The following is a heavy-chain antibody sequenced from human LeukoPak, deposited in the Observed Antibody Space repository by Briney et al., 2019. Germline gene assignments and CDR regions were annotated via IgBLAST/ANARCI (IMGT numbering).Heavy chain of an antibody. CDR3: ARHGDYARFDP. J-gene: IGHJ5*02. CDR2: IYYTGST. CDR1: GGSISSYY. D-gene: IGHD4-17*01. V-gene: IGHV4-59*08. Sequence: PSETLSLTCTVSGGSISSYYWSWARQPPGKGLEWIGYIYYTGSTNYNPSLKSRVTISVDTSKNQFSLKLSSVTAADTAVYYCARHGDYARFDPWGQGTLVTVSS.